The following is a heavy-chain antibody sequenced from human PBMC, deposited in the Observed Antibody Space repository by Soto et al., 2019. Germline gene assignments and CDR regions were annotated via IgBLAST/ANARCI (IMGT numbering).Heavy chain of an antibody. V-gene: IGHV4-39*01. D-gene: IGHD4-17*01. CDR3: ATHPPYGPLDH. CDR2: IYYSENT. J-gene: IGHJ4*02. Sequence: PSETLSLTCTVSGGSFGSSSNHWGWIRQPPGKGLEWIGNIYYSENTYYNPSLKSRVTISVDTSKNQFSLRLTSVTAADTAVYYCATHPPYGPLDHWGQGTLVTVSS. CDR1: GGSFGSSSNH.